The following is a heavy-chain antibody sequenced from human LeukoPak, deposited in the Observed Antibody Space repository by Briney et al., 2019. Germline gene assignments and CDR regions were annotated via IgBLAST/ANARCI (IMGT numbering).Heavy chain of an antibody. CDR2: IRGSGGST. CDR1: GFTFSSYA. D-gene: IGHD5-12*01. J-gene: IGHJ4*02. V-gene: IGHV3-23*01. Sequence: GGSLRLSCAASGFTFSSYAMSWVRPAPGKGLEWVSAIRGSGGSTYYADSVKGRFTISRDNSKNTLYLQMNSLRAEDTAVYYCAKDRGGSGYDSYYFDYWGQGTLVTVSS. CDR3: AKDRGGSGYDSYYFDY.